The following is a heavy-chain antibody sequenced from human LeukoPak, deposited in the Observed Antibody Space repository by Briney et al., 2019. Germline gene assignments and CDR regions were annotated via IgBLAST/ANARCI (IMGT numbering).Heavy chain of an antibody. V-gene: IGHV4-59*08. CDR3: AGHHPRNTVDF. CDR2: ISDIGSI. Sequence: SETLSLTCTVSGGSISSYYWSWIRQPPGKGLEWIAYISDIGSINYHPSLKSRVTISLDTSKNQFSLKLSSVTAADTAVYYCAGHHPRNTVDFWGQGTLVTVSS. CDR1: GGSISSYY. D-gene: IGHD2/OR15-2a*01. J-gene: IGHJ4*02.